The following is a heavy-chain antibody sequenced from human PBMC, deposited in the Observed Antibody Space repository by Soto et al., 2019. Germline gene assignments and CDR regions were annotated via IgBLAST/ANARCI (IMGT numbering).Heavy chain of an antibody. CDR2: ISAYNGNT. Sequence: VKVSCKASGYTFSSYFISWVRQAPGQGLEWMGWISAYNGNTNYAQNLQGRVTMTTDTSTSTAYMELRSLRSDDTAVYYCARDLPPVDYWGQGTLVTVSS. V-gene: IGHV1-18*01. J-gene: IGHJ4*02. CDR3: ARDLPPVDY. CDR1: GYTFSSYF.